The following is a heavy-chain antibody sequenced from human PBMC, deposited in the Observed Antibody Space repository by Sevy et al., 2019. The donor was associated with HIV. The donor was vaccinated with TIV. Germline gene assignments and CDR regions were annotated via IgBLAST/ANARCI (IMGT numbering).Heavy chain of an antibody. D-gene: IGHD4-17*01. J-gene: IGHJ4*02. V-gene: IGHV4-30-2*01. CDR1: GGSISSGGYS. Sequence: SETLSLTCAVSGGSISSGGYSWNWIRQPPGKGLEWIGYIYHTGNTYYNPSLKCRVTISVDRSNNRFSLKLNSVTAADTAVYYCARAAARMTTVTHFDYWGQGTLVTVSS. CDR2: IYHTGNT. CDR3: ARAAARMTTVTHFDY.